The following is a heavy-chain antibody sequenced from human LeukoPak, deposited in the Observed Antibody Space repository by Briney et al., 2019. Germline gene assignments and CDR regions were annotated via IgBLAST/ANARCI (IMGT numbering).Heavy chain of an antibody. V-gene: IGHV5-51*01. Sequence: KNGESLKISCTGSGYSFTSYWIGWVRQMPGKGLEWMGIIYPGDSDARYGPSFQGQVTISADKSINTAYLQWSSLKVSDTAMYYCARLAGLRLGELSPWGQGTLVTVSS. CDR1: GYSFTSYW. CDR2: IYPGDSDA. D-gene: IGHD3-16*02. CDR3: ARLAGLRLGELSP. J-gene: IGHJ5*02.